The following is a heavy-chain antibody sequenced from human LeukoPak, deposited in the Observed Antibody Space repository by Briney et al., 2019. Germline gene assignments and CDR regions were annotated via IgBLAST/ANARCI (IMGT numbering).Heavy chain of an antibody. V-gene: IGHV3-74*01. Sequence: GGSLRLSCAASGFTFSSYWMHLVRQAPGKGLVWVSRINSDGSVTNYADSVKGRFTISRDNAKNTLYLQMNSLRGEDTAVYYCARVPNWFDPWGQGTLVTVPS. CDR1: GFTFSSYW. CDR2: INSDGSVT. CDR3: ARVPNWFDP. J-gene: IGHJ5*02.